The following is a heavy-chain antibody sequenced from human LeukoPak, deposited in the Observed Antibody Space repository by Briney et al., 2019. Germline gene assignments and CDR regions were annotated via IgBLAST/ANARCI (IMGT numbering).Heavy chain of an antibody. D-gene: IGHD3-10*01. Sequence: GGSLRLSCAASGFTFSSYWMHWVRQAPGKGLVLVSRINSDGSSTSYADSVKGRFTISRDNAKNTLYLQMNSLRAEDTAVYYCARDKYYYGSGSYSGFDWGQGTLVTVSS. CDR1: GFTFSSYW. J-gene: IGHJ4*02. CDR3: ARDKYYYGSGSYSGFD. CDR2: INSDGSST. V-gene: IGHV3-74*01.